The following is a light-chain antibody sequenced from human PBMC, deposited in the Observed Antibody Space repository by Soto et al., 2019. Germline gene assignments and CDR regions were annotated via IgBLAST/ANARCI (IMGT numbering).Light chain of an antibody. V-gene: IGKV3-20*01. CDR1: QSLSNTY. Sequence: EIVLTQSPGTLSLSPGERATLSCRASQSLSNTYLAWYQQKPGQAPRLLIYGASSRAPGIPDRFSGSVSGTDFTLTISRLESVDFAVYYCQQYGSSPITFGQGTRLEIK. CDR3: QQYGSSPIT. CDR2: GAS. J-gene: IGKJ5*01.